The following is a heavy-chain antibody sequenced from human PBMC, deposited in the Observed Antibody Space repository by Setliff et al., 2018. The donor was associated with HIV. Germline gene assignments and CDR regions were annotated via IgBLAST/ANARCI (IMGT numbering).Heavy chain of an antibody. J-gene: IGHJ6*02. CDR1: GYSFTTYG. CDR3: ARLGSGWSDSYYYAMDV. Sequence: SSVKVSCKTSGYSFTTYGISWVRQDPGHGLEWMGWISPYNGHTKSAQTFQGRVTMTIDTTTNSAYMELRSLRSDDTAVYFCARLGSGWSDSYYYAMDVWGQGTTVTVSS. V-gene: IGHV1-18*01. D-gene: IGHD6-19*01. CDR2: ISPYNGHT.